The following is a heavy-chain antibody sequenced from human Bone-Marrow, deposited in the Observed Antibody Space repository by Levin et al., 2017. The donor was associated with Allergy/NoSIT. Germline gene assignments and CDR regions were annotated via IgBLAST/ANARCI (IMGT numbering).Heavy chain of an antibody. D-gene: IGHD3-10*02. CDR2: IIPIYNIE. Sequence: PAASVKVSGKSSGGDFSNHAISWVRQAPGQGLEWMGGIIPIYNIENYAKKFQGRVTITADESTSTAYMDMSGLRSEDAAVYYCARGMVPVTMSAFDVWGQGTLVTVSS. V-gene: IGHV1-69*13. J-gene: IGHJ3*01. CDR3: ARGMVPVTMSAFDV. CDR1: GGDFSNHA.